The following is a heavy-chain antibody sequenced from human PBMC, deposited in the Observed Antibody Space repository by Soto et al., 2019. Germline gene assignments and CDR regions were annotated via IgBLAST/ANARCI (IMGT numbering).Heavy chain of an antibody. CDR1: GGSISSGGYS. V-gene: IGHV4-30-2*01. Sequence: SETLSLTCAVSGGSISSGGYSWSWIRQPPGKGLEWIGYIYHSGSTYYNPSLKSRVTISVDTSKNQFSLKLSSVTAADTAVYYCARVAVAGSFDYWGQGTLVTVSS. CDR2: IYHSGST. J-gene: IGHJ4*02. CDR3: ARVAVAGSFDY. D-gene: IGHD6-19*01.